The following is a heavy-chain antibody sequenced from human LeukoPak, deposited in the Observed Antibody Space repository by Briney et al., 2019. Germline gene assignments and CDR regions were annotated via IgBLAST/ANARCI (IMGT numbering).Heavy chain of an antibody. Sequence: SETLSLTCTVSGYSISSGYYWGWIRQPPGKGLEWIGSIYHSGSTYYNPSLKSRVTISVDTSKNQFSLKLSSVTAADTAVYYCARQPRIAVAPGWFDPWGQGTLVTVSS. CDR2: IYHSGST. V-gene: IGHV4-38-2*02. CDR1: GYSISSGYY. J-gene: IGHJ5*02. CDR3: ARQPRIAVAPGWFDP. D-gene: IGHD6-19*01.